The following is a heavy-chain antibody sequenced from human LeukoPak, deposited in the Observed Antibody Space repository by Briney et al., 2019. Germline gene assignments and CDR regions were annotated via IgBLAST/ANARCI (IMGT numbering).Heavy chain of an antibody. Sequence: GGSLRLSCAASGFTFSNYGMHWVRQAPGKGLEWVAVISDDGNNKYYVDSVKGRFTISRDNSKNTLYLQMDSLRAEDTAVYYCAGGLLGCRGGSCYPTDYWGQGTLVIVSS. D-gene: IGHD2-15*01. J-gene: IGHJ4*02. V-gene: IGHV3-30*03. CDR2: ISDDGNNK. CDR3: AGGLLGCRGGSCYPTDY. CDR1: GFTFSNYG.